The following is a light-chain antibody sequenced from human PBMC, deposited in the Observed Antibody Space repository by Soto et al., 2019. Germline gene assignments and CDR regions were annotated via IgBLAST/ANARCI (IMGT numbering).Light chain of an antibody. J-gene: IGKJ1*01. V-gene: IGKV3-15*01. CDR3: QAYNTLPVP. CDR2: GAS. CDR1: QSVSSN. Sequence: IVMTETRATVSMKTGEEASVGCGASQSVSSNLAWYQQKPGQAPRLLIYGASTRATGIPARFSGSGSGTEFTLTISRLQSEDFALYYCQAYNTLPVPSGQGTKVDIK.